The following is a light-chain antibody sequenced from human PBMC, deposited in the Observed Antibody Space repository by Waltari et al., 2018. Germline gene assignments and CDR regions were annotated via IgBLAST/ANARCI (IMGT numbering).Light chain of an antibody. CDR2: GAS. Sequence: DVQMTQSPSSLSASVGDRVTITCRASQSVIDYLNWYQQKPGKAPELLISGASNLQSGAPSRFSGSGSGTDFTLTISSLQPEDFATFYCQQTYTSPWTFGQGTKVEI. V-gene: IGKV1-39*01. J-gene: IGKJ1*01. CDR1: QSVIDY. CDR3: QQTYTSPWT.